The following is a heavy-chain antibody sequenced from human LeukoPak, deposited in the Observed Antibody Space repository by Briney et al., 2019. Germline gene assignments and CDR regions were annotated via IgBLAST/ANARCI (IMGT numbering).Heavy chain of an antibody. Sequence: GGSLRLSCAASDFSVTDNYVTWVRQAPGKGLQWVSSVYAGGATYYADSVRGRFTISRDKSKNTVYLQMTSLRVEDTAVYYCARDRRENWFDPWGQGTPVTVSS. CDR1: DFSVTDNY. J-gene: IGHJ5*02. V-gene: IGHV3-53*01. CDR3: ARDRRENWFDP. CDR2: VYAGGAT.